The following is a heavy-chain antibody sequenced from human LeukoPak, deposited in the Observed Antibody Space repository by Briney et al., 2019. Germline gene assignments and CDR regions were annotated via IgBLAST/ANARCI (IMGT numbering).Heavy chain of an antibody. V-gene: IGHV4-34*01. CDR2: INDSGST. CDR1: GGSFSGYY. D-gene: IGHD3-22*01. Sequence: PSETLTLTCAVYGGSFSGYYWSWIRQPPGKGLEWIGEINDSGSTNYNPSLKSRVTISVDTSKNQFSLKLSSVTAADTAVYYCARGRMGHYDSSGYYFDYWGQGTLVTVSS. J-gene: IGHJ4*02. CDR3: ARGRMGHYDSSGYYFDY.